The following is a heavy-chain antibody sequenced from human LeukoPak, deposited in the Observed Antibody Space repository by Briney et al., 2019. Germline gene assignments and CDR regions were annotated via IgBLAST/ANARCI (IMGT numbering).Heavy chain of an antibody. CDR1: GGSISSSSYY. CDR3: AREGRENAFDI. Sequence: SETLSLTCTVSGGSISSSSYYWGWIRQPPGKGLEWIGSIYYSGSTYYNPSLKSRVTISVDTSKNQFSLKLSSVTAADTAVYYCAREGRENAFDIWGQGTMVTVSS. CDR2: IYYSGST. J-gene: IGHJ3*02. V-gene: IGHV4-39*07.